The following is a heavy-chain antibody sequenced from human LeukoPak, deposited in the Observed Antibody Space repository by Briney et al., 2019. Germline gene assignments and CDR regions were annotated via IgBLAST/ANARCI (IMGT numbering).Heavy chain of an antibody. CDR2: INQDGSDN. D-gene: IGHD6-19*01. Sequence: GGSLRLSCAASGFIFSSYRVTWVRQAPGKGREWVANINQDGSDNHYVDSVKGRFTISRDNAENSLYLQMNSLRAEDTAVYYCARGNSVWRYFFDYWGRGTLVTVSS. CDR3: ARGNSVWRYFFDY. J-gene: IGHJ4*02. V-gene: IGHV3-7*03. CDR1: GFIFSSYR.